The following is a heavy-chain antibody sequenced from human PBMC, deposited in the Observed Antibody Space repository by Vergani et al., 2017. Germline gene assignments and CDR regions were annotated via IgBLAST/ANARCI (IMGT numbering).Heavy chain of an antibody. Sequence: EVQLVESGGGLVKPGGSLRLSCAASGFTFSSYSMNWVRQAPGKGLEWVSSISSSSSYIYYADSVKGRFTISRDNAKKSLYLQMNSLRAEDTAVYYCARDYDVXSGPAGQRYNCFDPWGQGTLVTVSS. CDR1: GFTFSSYS. J-gene: IGHJ5*02. D-gene: IGHD3-3*01. CDR2: ISSSSSYI. V-gene: IGHV3-21*01. CDR3: ARDYDVXSGPAGQRYNCFDP.